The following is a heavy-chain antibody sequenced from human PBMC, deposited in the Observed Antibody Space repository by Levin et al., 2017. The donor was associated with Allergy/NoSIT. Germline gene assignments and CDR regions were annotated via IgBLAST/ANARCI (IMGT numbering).Heavy chain of an antibody. CDR2: IYYSGTT. V-gene: IGHV4-39*01. CDR3: ARLTYYGDRYFDY. D-gene: IGHD4-17*01. Sequence: PSETLSLTCTVSGGSISSSSYYWGWLRQPPGKGLEWIGSIYYSGTTYYNPSLKSRVTISVDTSKNQFSLKLSSVTAADTAVYYCARLTYYGDRYFDYWGQGTLVTVSS. J-gene: IGHJ4*02. CDR1: GGSISSSSYY.